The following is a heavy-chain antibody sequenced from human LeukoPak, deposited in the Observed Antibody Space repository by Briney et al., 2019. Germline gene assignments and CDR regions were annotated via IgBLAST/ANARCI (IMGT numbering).Heavy chain of an antibody. J-gene: IGHJ5*02. Sequence: SETLSLTCTVSGYSISSGYYWGWIRQPPGKGLEWIGSIYHSGSTYYNPSLKSRVTISVDTSKNQFALKLSSVTAADTAVYYCARGSPRYYDFWSGYRHGYWFDPWGQGTLVTVSS. D-gene: IGHD3-3*01. CDR1: GYSISSGYY. CDR3: ARGSPRYYDFWSGYRHGYWFDP. V-gene: IGHV4-38-2*02. CDR2: IYHSGST.